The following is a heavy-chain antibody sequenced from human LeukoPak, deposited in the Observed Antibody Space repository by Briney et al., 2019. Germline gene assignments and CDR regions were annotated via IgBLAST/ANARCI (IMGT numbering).Heavy chain of an antibody. D-gene: IGHD1-26*01. Sequence: GASVKVSCKASGYTFTNYGITWVRQAPGQGLEWMGWISAHDGTRNYALKHEDRVTMTTDTSTSTAYMELRGLRSDDTAVYYCASPESGGSYSLDYWGQGTLVTVSS. V-gene: IGHV1-18*01. CDR2: ISAHDGTR. CDR1: GYTFTNYG. J-gene: IGHJ4*02. CDR3: ASPESGGSYSLDY.